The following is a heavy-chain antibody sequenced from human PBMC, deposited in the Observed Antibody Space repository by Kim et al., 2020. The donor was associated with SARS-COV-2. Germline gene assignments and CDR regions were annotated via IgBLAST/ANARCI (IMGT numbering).Heavy chain of an antibody. CDR3: ARDHWSYGSVSGGYYYFGMDV. V-gene: IGHV1-3*01. D-gene: IGHD3-10*01. CDR1: GYTFTSYA. Sequence: ASVKVSCKASGYTFTSYAMHWVRQAPGQRLEWMGWINAGNGNTNYSQKFQGRVTITRDTSASTAYMELSSLRSEDTAVYYCARDHWSYGSVSGGYYYFGMDVWGQGTTVPVSS. J-gene: IGHJ6*02. CDR2: INAGNGNT.